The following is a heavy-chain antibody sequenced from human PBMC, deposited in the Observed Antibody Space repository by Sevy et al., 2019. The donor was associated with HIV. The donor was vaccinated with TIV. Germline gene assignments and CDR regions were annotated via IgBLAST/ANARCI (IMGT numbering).Heavy chain of an antibody. Sequence: SETLSLTCAVYGGSFSGYYWSWIRQPPGKGLERIGEINHSGSTNYNPSLKSRVTISVDTSKNQFSLKLSSVTAADTAVYYCARGLGYYGSGSDGMDVWGQGTTVTVSS. CDR3: ARGLGYYGSGSDGMDV. J-gene: IGHJ6*02. CDR1: GGSFSGYY. CDR2: INHSGST. D-gene: IGHD3-10*01. V-gene: IGHV4-34*01.